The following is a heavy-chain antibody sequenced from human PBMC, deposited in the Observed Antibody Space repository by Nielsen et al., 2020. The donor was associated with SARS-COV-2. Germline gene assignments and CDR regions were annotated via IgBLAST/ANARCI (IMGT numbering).Heavy chain of an antibody. D-gene: IGHD2-15*01. V-gene: IGHV4-34*01. CDR2: INHSGST. Sequence: WIRQPPGKGLEWIGEINHSGSTNYNPSLKSRVTISVDTSKNQLSLKLTSVTAADTAVYYCARAKSGYCGGGSCYRIFDSWGQGTLVTVSS. J-gene: IGHJ4*02. CDR3: ARAKSGYCGGGSCYRIFDS.